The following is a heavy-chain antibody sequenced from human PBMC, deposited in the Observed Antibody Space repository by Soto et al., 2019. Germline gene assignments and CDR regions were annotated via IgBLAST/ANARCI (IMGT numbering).Heavy chain of an antibody. J-gene: IGHJ6*02. D-gene: IGHD5-18*01. CDR2: ISSDGTEK. CDR3: ARMFGFSYGPANRGMDV. CDR1: GFTLSSYS. V-gene: IGHV3-30*04. Sequence: ESGGGVAQPGRSLRLFCAASGFTLSSYSLHWVRQSPGRGLEWVAAISSDGTEKHYADPVKGRFTISRDNSKNTLSLQLNTLRTDATAAYYCARMFGFSYGPANRGMDVWGQGTTVTVSS.